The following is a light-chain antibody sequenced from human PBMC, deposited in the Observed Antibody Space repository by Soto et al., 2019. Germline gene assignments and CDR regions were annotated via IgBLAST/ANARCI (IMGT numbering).Light chain of an antibody. Sequence: QSVLTQPRSVSGSPGQSVTISCTGTSSDVGGYNYVSWYQQHPGKAPKLMIYDVSKRPSGVPDRFSGSKSGNTASLTISGLQAVDEADYYCCSYAGSYTFGFGGGTKLTVL. CDR1: SSDVGGYNY. CDR3: CSYAGSYTFG. V-gene: IGLV2-11*01. CDR2: DVS. J-gene: IGLJ3*02.